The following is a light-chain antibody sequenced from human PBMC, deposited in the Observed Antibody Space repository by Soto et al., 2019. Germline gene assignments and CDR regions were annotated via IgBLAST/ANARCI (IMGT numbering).Light chain of an antibody. CDR3: SLYTSENAYV. CDR1: STDFVGYNR. J-gene: IGLJ1*01. V-gene: IGLV2-18*01. CDR2: EGS. Sequence: QSALTQPPSVSGSPGQSVTIACTGTSTDFVGYNRVSWYQQPPGTAPKLMIYEGSKRPSGVPDRFSGSKSGNTASLTISGLQDADAADYCCSLYTSENAYVFGTGTQLTVL.